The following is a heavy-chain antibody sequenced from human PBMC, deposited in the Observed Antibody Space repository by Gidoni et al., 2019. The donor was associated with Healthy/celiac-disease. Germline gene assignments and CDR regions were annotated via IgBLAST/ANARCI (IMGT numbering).Heavy chain of an antibody. V-gene: IGHV3-30-3*01. CDR1: GFPFSSYA. CDR3: ARGGFYGDPRYYFDY. Sequence: QVQLVESGGGVVQPGRSLRLSCAASGFPFSSYAMHWVRQAPGKGLEWVAVISYDGSNKYYADSVKGRFTISRDNSKNTLYLQMNSLRAEDTAVYYCARGGFYGDPRYYFDYWGQGTLVTVSS. J-gene: IGHJ4*02. CDR2: ISYDGSNK. D-gene: IGHD4-17*01.